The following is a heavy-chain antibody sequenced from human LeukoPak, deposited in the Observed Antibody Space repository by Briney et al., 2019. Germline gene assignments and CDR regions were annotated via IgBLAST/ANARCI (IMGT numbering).Heavy chain of an antibody. CDR1: GFTFSGYW. CDR2: INGDGSGT. Sequence: PGGSLRLSCAASGFTFSGYWMHWVRQAPGKGLVWVSRINGDGSGTNYADSVKGRFTISRDNAKNTLYLQMNSLRAEDTAVYYCARGGYTYGPATLGALDIWGPGTMVPVSS. CDR3: ARGGYTYGPATLGALDI. J-gene: IGHJ3*02. V-gene: IGHV3-74*01. D-gene: IGHD5-18*01.